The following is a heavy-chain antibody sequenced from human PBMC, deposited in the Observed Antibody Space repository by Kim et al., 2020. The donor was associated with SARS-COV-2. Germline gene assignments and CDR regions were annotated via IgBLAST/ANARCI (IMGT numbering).Heavy chain of an antibody. V-gene: IGHV3-20*03. J-gene: IGHJ4*02. Sequence: TGYADSVKGRFTISRDNAKNSLYLQINSLRAEDTALYYCAREAFVGAFDYWGQGTLVTVSS. CDR3: AREAFVGAFDY. D-gene: IGHD3-3*02. CDR2: T.